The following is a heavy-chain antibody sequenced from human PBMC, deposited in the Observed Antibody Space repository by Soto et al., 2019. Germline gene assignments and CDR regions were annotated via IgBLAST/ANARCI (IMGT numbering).Heavy chain of an antibody. CDR3: ARVTMVRGVIINYFDY. V-gene: IGHV1-69*13. CDR2: IIPIFGTA. CDR1: GYSINELS. Sequence: GASVKVCCKDSGYSINELSMQWVRQAHGQGLEWMGGIIPIFGTANYAQKFQGRVTITADESTSTAYMELSSLRSEDTAVYYCARVTMVRGVIINYFDYWGQGTLVTVSS. D-gene: IGHD3-10*01. J-gene: IGHJ4*02.